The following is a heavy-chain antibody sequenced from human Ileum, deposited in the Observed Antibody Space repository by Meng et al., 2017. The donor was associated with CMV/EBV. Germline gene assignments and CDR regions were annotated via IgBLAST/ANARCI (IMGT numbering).Heavy chain of an antibody. CDR1: GGSLGSSDYY. J-gene: IGHJ4*02. CDR3: AGGIKTGIVDY. V-gene: IGHV4-39*07. Sequence: QVQRQESGPGLVKPSETLPLTCTVSGGSLGSSDYYWGWIRQPPGKGLEWIATIYYSGSTYYNPSLKTPVTISVDTSKNQFSLRLSSVTAADTAVYYCAGGIKTGIVDYWGQGTLVTVSS. D-gene: IGHD3-9*01. CDR2: IYYSGST.